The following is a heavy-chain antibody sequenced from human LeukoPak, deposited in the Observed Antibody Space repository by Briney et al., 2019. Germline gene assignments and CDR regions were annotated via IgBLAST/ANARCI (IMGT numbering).Heavy chain of an antibody. J-gene: IGHJ6*03. CDR2: IIPIFGTA. Sequence: SVKVSCKASGGTFSSYAISWVRQAPGQGLEWMGGIIPIFGTANYAQKFQGRGTITADESTSTAYMELSSLRSEDTAVYYCASGDCSSTSCYLYYYYYMDVWGKGTTVTVSS. CDR3: ASGDCSSTSCYLYYYYYMDV. CDR1: GGTFSSYA. D-gene: IGHD2-2*01. V-gene: IGHV1-69*13.